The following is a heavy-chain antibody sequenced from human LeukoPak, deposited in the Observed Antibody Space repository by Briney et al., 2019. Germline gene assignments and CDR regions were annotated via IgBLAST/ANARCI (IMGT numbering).Heavy chain of an antibody. CDR2: MKPNSGNT. D-gene: IGHD3-22*01. Sequence: SVKVSCKASGYTFTSYDLNWVRQATGQGLEWMGWMKPNSGNTGYAQKFQGRVTMTRNTSITTAYMELSSMRSEDTAVYYCARGGYYDSSTMGAFDIWGQGTMVTVSS. CDR3: ARGGYYDSSTMGAFDI. CDR1: GYTFTSYD. J-gene: IGHJ3*02. V-gene: IGHV1-8*01.